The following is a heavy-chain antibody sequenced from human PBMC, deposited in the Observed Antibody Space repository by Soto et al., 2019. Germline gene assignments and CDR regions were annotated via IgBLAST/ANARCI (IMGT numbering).Heavy chain of an antibody. CDR1: GFSFTDKA. J-gene: IGHJ4*02. V-gene: IGHV3-23*01. CDR2: INGGGTT. CDR3: VREGIGTAYADS. D-gene: IGHD3-16*01. Sequence: GGSLRLSCAASGFSFTDKAMSWVRQSPEKGLEWVSAINGGGTTWYAASVKGRFTISRDNSQNTLFLQMHSLRLEASAVYYCVREGIGTAYADSWGQGTLVTVSS.